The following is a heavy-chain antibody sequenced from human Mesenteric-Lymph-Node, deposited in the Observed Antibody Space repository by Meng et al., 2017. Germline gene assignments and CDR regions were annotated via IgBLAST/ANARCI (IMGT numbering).Heavy chain of an antibody. CDR3: ARVDDYGSGSYGMDV. D-gene: IGHD3-10*01. J-gene: IGHJ6*02. V-gene: IGHV4-39*07. CDR1: GGSISSSSYY. CDR2: IYYSGST. Sequence: SETLSLTCTVSGGSISSSSYYWGWIRQPPGKGLEWIGSIYYSGSTYYNPSLKSRVTISVDTSKNQFSLKLSSVTAADTAVYYCARVDDYGSGSYGMDVWGQGTTVTVSS.